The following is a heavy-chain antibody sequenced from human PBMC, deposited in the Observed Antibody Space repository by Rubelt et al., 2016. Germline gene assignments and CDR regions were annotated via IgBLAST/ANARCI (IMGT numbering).Heavy chain of an antibody. J-gene: IGHJ4*02. V-gene: IGHV4-4*07. D-gene: IGHD5-12*01. CDR3: ARVVDIVATYLDY. Sequence: GGSISSYYWSWIRQPAGKGLEWIGRIYTSGSTNYNPSLKSRVTMSVDTSKNQFSLKLSSVTAADTAVYYCARVVDIVATYLDYWGQGTLVTVSS. CDR1: GGSISSYY. CDR2: IYTSGST.